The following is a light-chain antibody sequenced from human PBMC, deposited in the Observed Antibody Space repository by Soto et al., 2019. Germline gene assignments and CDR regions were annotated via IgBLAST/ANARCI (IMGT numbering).Light chain of an antibody. CDR3: QQSYTVPLT. CDR2: LAS. Sequence: IKMTQSPSTLSASVGDRVTISCRASQIISSFLNWYQQKPGKAPKLLIFLASSLQSGVPSRFSGSGSGADFTLTISSLQPEDFATYYCQQSYTVPLTFGQGTKVDIK. J-gene: IGKJ1*01. CDR1: QIISSF. V-gene: IGKV1-39*01.